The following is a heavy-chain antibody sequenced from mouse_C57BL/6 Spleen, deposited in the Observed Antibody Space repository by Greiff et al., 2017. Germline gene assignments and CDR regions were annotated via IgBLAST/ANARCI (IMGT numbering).Heavy chain of an antibody. D-gene: IGHD1-1*01. CDR2: IYPGDGDT. CDR3: ARCPHYYGSSPYAMDY. V-gene: IGHV1-80*01. J-gene: IGHJ4*01. CDR1: GYAFSSYW. Sequence: VKLVESGAELVKPGASVKISCKASGYAFSSYWMNWVKQRPGKGLEWIGQIYPGDGDTNYNGKFKGKATLTADKSSSTAYMQLSSLTSEDSAVYFCARCPHYYGSSPYAMDYWGQGTSVTVSS.